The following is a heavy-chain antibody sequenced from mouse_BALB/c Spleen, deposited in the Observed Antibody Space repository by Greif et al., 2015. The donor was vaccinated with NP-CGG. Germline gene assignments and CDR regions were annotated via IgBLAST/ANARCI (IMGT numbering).Heavy chain of an antibody. V-gene: IGHV5-9-2*01. Sequence: EVQGVESGGGLVKPGGSLKLSCAASGFTFSSYGMSWVRQTPEKRLEWVATISGGGSYTYYPDSVKGRFTISRDNAKNNLYLQMSSLRSEDTALYYCARHDLDYWGQGTTLTVSS. CDR2: ISGGGSYT. CDR3: ARHDLDY. J-gene: IGHJ2*01. CDR1: GFTFSSYG.